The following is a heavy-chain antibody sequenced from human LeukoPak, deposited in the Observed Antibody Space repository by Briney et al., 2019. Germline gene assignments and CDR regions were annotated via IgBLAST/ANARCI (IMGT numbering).Heavy chain of an antibody. V-gene: IGHV3-23*01. Sequence: GGSLRLSCAASGFTFRSYAIYWVRQAPGKGLEWVSGISGSGGDTYFADSVKGRFTISRDHSKNTVLLQMDSLRAEDTAVYYCARTTAGYSSGRYPGWPVDYWGQGTLVTVSS. CDR1: GFTFRSYA. CDR2: ISGSGGDT. D-gene: IGHD6-19*01. J-gene: IGHJ4*02. CDR3: ARTTAGYSSGRYPGWPVDY.